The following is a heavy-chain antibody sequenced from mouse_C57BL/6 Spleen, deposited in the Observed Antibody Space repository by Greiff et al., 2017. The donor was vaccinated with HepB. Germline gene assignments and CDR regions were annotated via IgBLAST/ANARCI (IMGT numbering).Heavy chain of an antibody. D-gene: IGHD1-1*01. CDR2: IYPRSGNT. Sequence: VQLQQSGAELARPGASVKLSCKASGYTFTSYGISWVKQRTGQGLEWIGEIYPRSGNTYYNEKFKGKATLTADKSSSTAYMELRSLTSEDSAVYFCARLGTTVVAYYYAIDYWGQGTSVTVSS. V-gene: IGHV1-81*01. CDR3: ARLGTTVVAYYYAIDY. CDR1: GYTFTSYG. J-gene: IGHJ4*01.